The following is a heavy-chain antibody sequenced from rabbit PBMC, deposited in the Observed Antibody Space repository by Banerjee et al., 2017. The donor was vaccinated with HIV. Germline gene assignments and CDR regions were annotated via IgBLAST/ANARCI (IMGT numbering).Heavy chain of an antibody. D-gene: IGHD1-1*01. CDR1: GFDFSSNA. CDR2: IDPVFGST. V-gene: IGHV1S45*01. CDR3: ARRYTSSGGYGL. Sequence: LEESGGGLVKPEGSLTLTCKASGFDFSSNAICWVRQAPGKGLEWIGYIDPVFGSTYYASWVNGRFTISKTSSTTVTLEMTSLTAADTATYFCARRYTSSGGYGLWGPGTLVTVS. J-gene: IGHJ4*01.